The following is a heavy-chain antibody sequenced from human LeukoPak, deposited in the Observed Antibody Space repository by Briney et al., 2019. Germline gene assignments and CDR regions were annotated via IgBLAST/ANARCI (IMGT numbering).Heavy chain of an antibody. Sequence: GGSLRLSCAASGFTFSDYNMNWVRQAPGKGLEWVSYITNGGSTIHHADSVKGRFTISRDNTKKTLYLQMNSLRAEDTAVYYCARSIGLTGGGVDVWGQGTTVTVSS. V-gene: IGHV3-11*01. CDR2: ITNGGSTI. CDR3: ARSIGLTGGGVDV. CDR1: GFTFSDYN. D-gene: IGHD3-9*01. J-gene: IGHJ6*02.